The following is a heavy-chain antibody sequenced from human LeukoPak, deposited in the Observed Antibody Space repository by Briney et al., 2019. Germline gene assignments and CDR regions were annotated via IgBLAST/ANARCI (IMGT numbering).Heavy chain of an antibody. Sequence: GSSVKVSCKASGGTFSSYAISWVRQAPGQGLEWMGRIIPILGIANYAQKFQGRVTITADKSTSTAYMELSSLRSEDTAVYYCARDGGHLGYCSRGSCYSFRFDPWGQGTLVTVSS. CDR2: IIPILGIA. D-gene: IGHD2-15*01. V-gene: IGHV1-69*04. CDR3: ARDGGHLGYCSRGSCYSFRFDP. J-gene: IGHJ5*02. CDR1: GGTFSSYA.